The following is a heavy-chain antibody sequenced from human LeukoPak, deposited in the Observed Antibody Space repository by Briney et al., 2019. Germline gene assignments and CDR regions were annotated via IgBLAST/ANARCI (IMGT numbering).Heavy chain of an antibody. CDR2: IKQDGSEK. CDR1: GFTFSSYS. D-gene: IGHD3-3*01. V-gene: IGHV3-7*01. J-gene: IGHJ4*02. Sequence: PGGSLRLSCAASGFTFSSYSMNWFRQAPGKGLEWVANIKQDGSEKYYVDSVKGRFTISRDNAKNSLYLQMNSLRAEDTAVYYCARDMLWSGYPFDYWGQGTLVTVSS. CDR3: ARDMLWSGYPFDY.